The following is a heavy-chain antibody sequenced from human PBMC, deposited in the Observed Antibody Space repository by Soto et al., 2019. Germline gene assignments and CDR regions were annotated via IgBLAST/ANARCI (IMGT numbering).Heavy chain of an antibody. V-gene: IGHV4-59*12. J-gene: IGHJ3*02. CDR1: GGSISTYY. D-gene: IGHD2-21*02. CDR2: IYWNGNS. Sequence: PSETLSLTCIISGGSISTYYWSWIRQPPGKGLEWIGYIYWNGNSSYTPSLKSRLTMSVDTSKNQFSLKMTSLTAADTAVYFCARGYPINHKGDSAAFDIRGQRTMVTGSS. CDR3: ARGYPINHKGDSAAFDI.